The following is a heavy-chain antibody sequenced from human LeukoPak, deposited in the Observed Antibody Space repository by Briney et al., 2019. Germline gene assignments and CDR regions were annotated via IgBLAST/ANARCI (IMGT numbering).Heavy chain of an antibody. Sequence: PSETLSLTCTVSGDSISSGDYYWSWIRQLAGKGLEWIGRISSSGSTNYNPSLKSRVTISVDTSKNQFSLKLSSVTAADTAVYYCARHRGGYYYYYMDVWGKGTTVTISS. CDR1: GDSISSGDYY. CDR2: ISSSGST. D-gene: IGHD3-10*01. CDR3: ARHRGGYYYYYMDV. J-gene: IGHJ6*03. V-gene: IGHV4-61*02.